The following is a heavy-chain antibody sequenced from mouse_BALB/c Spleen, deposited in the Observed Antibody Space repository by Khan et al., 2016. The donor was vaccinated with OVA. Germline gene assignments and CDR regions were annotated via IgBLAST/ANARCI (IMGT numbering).Heavy chain of an antibody. V-gene: IGHV2-6-1*01. D-gene: IGHD2-10*01. CDR3: ARQPYYHYYIMDY. J-gene: IGHJ4*01. Sequence: VQLQESGPGLVAPSQSLSITCTISGFSLTNYGVHWVRQPPGKGLEWLVVIWSDGSLTYSSVLKFSMSISKDNSKSQVFLKMNSLQTDDTAMYYCARQPYYHYYIMDYWGQGTSVTVSS. CDR1: GFSLTNYG. CDR2: IWSDGSL.